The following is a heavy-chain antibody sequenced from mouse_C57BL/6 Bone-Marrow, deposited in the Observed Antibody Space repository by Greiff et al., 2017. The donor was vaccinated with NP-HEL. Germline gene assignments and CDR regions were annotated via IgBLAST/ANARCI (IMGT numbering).Heavy chain of an antibody. D-gene: IGHD1-1*01. CDR3: ASYYYGRRDWFAY. Sequence: VQLVESGPGLVAPSQSLSITCTVSGFSLTSYGVDWVRQSPGKGLEWLGVIWGVGSTNYNSALKSRLSISKDKSKSQVFLKMNSLQTDDTAMYYCASYYYGRRDWFAYWGQGTLVTVSA. CDR2: IWGVGST. CDR1: GFSLTSYG. J-gene: IGHJ3*01. V-gene: IGHV2-6*01.